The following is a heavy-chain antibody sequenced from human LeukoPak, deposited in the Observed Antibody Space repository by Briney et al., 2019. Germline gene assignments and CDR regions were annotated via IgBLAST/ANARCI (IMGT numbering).Heavy chain of an antibody. CDR2: IHYSGRT. CDR3: ARGGVLDPFDS. CDR1: GGSISSYY. Sequence: SETLSLTCTVSGGSISSYYWNWIRQPPGKGLEWIGYIHYSGRTNYSPSLKSRVTISVDTSKNQFSLKLISVTAADTAVYYCARGGVLDPFDSWGQGTLVTVSS. D-gene: IGHD3-10*01. V-gene: IGHV4-59*01. J-gene: IGHJ5*01.